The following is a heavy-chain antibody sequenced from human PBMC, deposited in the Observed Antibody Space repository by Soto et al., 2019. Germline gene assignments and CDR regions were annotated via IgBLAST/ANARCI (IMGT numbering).Heavy chain of an antibody. V-gene: IGHV3-15*01. CDR1: GLTFTNAW. CDR2: IRTKSDGETT. D-gene: IGHD3-16*01. J-gene: IGHJ4*02. Sequence: GGSLRLSCAASGLTFTNAWMNWVRQAPGKGLEWVGRIRTKSDGETTEYAAPVKGRIAISRDDLRKMLFLEMNSLDSDDSAVYYCVSEMPLLGVFDFWGQGTLVTVSS. CDR3: VSEMPLLGVFDF.